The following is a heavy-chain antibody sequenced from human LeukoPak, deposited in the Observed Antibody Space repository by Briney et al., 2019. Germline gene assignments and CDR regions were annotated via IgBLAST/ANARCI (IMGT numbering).Heavy chain of an antibody. CDR1: GFTFSSYS. V-gene: IGHV3-48*01. Sequence: GGSLRLSCAASGFTFSSYSMNWVRQAPGKGLEWISYITSDSDTIYIADSVRGRFTISRDNAKNSLYLQMNSLRAEDTAVYYCARREGGHWFDPWGQGTLVTVSS. CDR2: ITSDSDTI. J-gene: IGHJ5*02. CDR3: ARREGGHWFDP.